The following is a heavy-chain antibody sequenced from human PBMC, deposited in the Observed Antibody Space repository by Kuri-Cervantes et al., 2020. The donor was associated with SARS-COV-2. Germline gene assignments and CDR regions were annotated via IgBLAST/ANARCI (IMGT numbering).Heavy chain of an antibody. D-gene: IGHD6-13*01. CDR2: ISGSGGST. CDR1: GFTFSRYA. V-gene: IGHV3-23*01. J-gene: IGHJ6*03. CDR3: SLSSSSVYYYYMDV. Sequence: GGSLRLSCAASGFTFSRYAMRWVRQAPGKGLEWVSAISGSGGSTYYADSVKGRFTISRDNSKNTLYLQMNSLRAEDTAVYYCSLSSSSVYYYYMDVWGKGTTVTVSS.